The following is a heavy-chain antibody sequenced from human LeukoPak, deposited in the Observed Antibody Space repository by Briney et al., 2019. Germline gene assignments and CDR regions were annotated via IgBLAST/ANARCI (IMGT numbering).Heavy chain of an antibody. CDR3: VRSPACSSGTCYPNWFDP. CDR2: TYPGDSNT. Sequence: GESLKISCKGSGYSFTNNWFGWVRQMPGKGLEWMGITYPGDSNTRYSPSFQGQVTISADKSISSAYLQWSSLKASDTAMYYCVRSPACSSGTCYPNWFDPWGQGTLVTVSS. V-gene: IGHV5-51*01. D-gene: IGHD2-15*01. J-gene: IGHJ5*02. CDR1: GYSFTNNW.